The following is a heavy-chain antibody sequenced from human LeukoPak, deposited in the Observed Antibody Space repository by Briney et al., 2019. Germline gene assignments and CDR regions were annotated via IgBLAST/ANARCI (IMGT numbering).Heavy chain of an antibody. CDR1: GYSISSGYY. V-gene: IGHV4-38-2*01. Sequence: SETLSLTCAVSGYSISSGYYWGWIRQPPGKGLEWIGSIYHSGSTCYNPSLKSRVTISVDTSKNQFSLKLSSVTAADTAVYYCARVRQQLGHYFDYWGQGTLVTVSS. D-gene: IGHD6-13*01. CDR2: IYHSGST. CDR3: ARVRQQLGHYFDY. J-gene: IGHJ4*02.